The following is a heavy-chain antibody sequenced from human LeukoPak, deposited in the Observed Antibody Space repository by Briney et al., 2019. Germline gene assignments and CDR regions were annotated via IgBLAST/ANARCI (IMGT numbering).Heavy chain of an antibody. J-gene: IGHJ6*03. D-gene: IGHD6-13*01. V-gene: IGHV3-30-3*01. CDR1: GFTFSSYA. Sequence: GGSLRLSCAASGFTFSSYAMHWVRQAPGKGLEWVAVISYDGSIKYYADSVKGRFTISRDNSKNTLYLQMNSLRAEDTAVYYCARAGSSSFYYYYYMDVWGKGTTVTVSS. CDR3: ARAGSSSFYYYYYMDV. CDR2: ISYDGSIK.